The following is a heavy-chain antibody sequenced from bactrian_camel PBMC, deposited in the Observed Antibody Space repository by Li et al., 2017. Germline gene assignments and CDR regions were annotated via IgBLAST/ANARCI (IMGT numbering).Heavy chain of an antibody. V-gene: IGHV3S40*01. Sequence: VQLVESGGGLVQPGGSLRLSCAASGFTFNRFGMSWVRQAQGKGLEWVSVINQGGGSTYYADSVKGRFTISRDNAKNTLALQMNSLKTEDTAVYYCAAVARRYTRYPPLTKDEYSYWGRGTQVT. CDR2: INQGGGST. CDR1: GFTFNRFG. D-gene: IGHD5*01. CDR3: AAVARRYTRYPPLTKDEYSY. J-gene: IGHJ4*01.